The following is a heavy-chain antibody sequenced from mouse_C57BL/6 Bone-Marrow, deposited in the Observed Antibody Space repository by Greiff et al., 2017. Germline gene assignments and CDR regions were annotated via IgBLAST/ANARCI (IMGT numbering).Heavy chain of an antibody. D-gene: IGHD2-3*01. CDR3: ARRDGLAY. CDR1: GYTFTSYW. J-gene: IGHJ3*01. Sequence: QVQLKQPGAELVRPGTSVKLSCKASGYTFTSYWMHWVKQRPGQGLEWIGVIDPSDSYTNYNQKFKGKATLTVDTSSSTAYMQLSSLTSEDSAVYYCARRDGLAYWGQGTLVTVSA. V-gene: IGHV1-59*01. CDR2: IDPSDSYT.